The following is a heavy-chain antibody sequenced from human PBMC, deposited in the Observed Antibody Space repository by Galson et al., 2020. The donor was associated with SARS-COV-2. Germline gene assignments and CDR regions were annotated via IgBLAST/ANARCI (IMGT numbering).Heavy chain of an antibody. CDR3: AKGESTHFDH. J-gene: IGHJ4*02. CDR2: ISTSGRTT. CDR1: GDFISTNY. D-gene: IGHD3-10*01. V-gene: IGHV4-4*07. Sequence: ASETLSLTCSVSGDFISTNYWTWIRQPAGKGLEWIGRISTSGRTTNYNPSLKSRVIMSIDTSKKQFSLKLNSVTAADTAIYYCAKGESTHFDHWGQGTLVNVSS.